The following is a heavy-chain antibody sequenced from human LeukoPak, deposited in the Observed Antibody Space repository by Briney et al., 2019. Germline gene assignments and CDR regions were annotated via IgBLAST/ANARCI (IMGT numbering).Heavy chain of an antibody. J-gene: IGHJ3*02. D-gene: IGHD2-21*01. V-gene: IGHV4-59*01. CDR3: ASSVIADAFDI. CDR2: IYYSGST. CDR1: GGTISSYY. Sequence: SETLSLTCTVSGGTISSYYWSWIRQPPGKGLEWIGYIYYSGSTNYNPSLKSRVTISVDTSKNQFSLKLSSVTAADTAVYYCASSVIADAFDIWGQGTMVTVSS.